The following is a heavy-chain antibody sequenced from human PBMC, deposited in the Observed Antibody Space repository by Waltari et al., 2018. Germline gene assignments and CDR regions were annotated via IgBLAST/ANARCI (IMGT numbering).Heavy chain of an antibody. CDR3: ARDPPRKGWRRRDP. CDR2: INAGNGNT. Sequence: QLQRVQSGAAVTKPGASVKVSCNASGYPVTSYALHSVRQAPGQRLEWMGWINAGNGNTKYSQKFQGRVTITRDTSASTANMELSSLRSEDTAVYYCARDPPRKGWRRRDPWGQGTLVTVSS. V-gene: IGHV1-3*01. CDR1: GYPVTSYA. J-gene: IGHJ5*02. D-gene: IGHD2-21*02.